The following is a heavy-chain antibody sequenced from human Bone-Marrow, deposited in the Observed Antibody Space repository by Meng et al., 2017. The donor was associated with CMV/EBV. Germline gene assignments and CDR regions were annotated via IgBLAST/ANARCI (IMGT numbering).Heavy chain of an antibody. V-gene: IGHV4-61*01. J-gene: IGHJ6*02. CDR1: GGSVSSGSYY. Sequence: SETLSLTCTVSGGSVSSGSYYWSWIRQPPGKGLEWIGYIYYSGSTNYNPSLKSRVTISEDTSKNQFSLKLSSVTAADTAVYYCARDLIHYYGMDVWGQGTTVTVSS. CDR3: ARDLIHYYGMDV. CDR2: IYYSGST.